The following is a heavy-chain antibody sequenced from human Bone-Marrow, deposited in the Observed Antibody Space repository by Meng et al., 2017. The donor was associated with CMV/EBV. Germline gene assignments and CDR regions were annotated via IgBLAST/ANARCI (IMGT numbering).Heavy chain of an antibody. V-gene: IGHV4-34*01. CDR2: INHSGST. Sequence: GSLRLSCAVYGGSFSGYYWSWIRQPPGKGLEWIGEINHSGSTNYNPSLKSRVTISVDTSKNQFSLQLNSVTPEDTAVYYCARVHYYDSSGYYYAGWFDPWGQGTLVTVSS. J-gene: IGHJ5*02. D-gene: IGHD3-22*01. CDR1: GGSFSGYY. CDR3: ARVHYYDSSGYYYAGWFDP.